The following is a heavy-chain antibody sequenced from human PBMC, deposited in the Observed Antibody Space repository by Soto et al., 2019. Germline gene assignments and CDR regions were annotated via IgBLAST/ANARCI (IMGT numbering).Heavy chain of an antibody. CDR1: GGSISSYY. D-gene: IGHD3-9*01. Sequence: SETLSLTCTVSGGSISSYYWSWIRQPPGKGLEWIGYIYYSGSTNYNPSLKSRVTISVDTSKNQFSLKLSSVTAADTAVYYCARTYYDILTGLTTNYYYYYMDVWGKGTTVTVSS. J-gene: IGHJ6*03. V-gene: IGHV4-59*08. CDR2: IYYSGST. CDR3: ARTYYDILTGLTTNYYYYYMDV.